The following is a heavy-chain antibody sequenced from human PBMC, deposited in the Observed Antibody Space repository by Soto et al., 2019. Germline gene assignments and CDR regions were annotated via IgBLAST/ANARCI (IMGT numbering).Heavy chain of an antibody. D-gene: IGHD5-18*01. CDR2: ISGSGGST. CDR1: GFTFSSYA. Sequence: EVQLLESGGGLVQPGGSLRLSCAASGFTFSSYAMSWVRQAPGKGLEWVSAISGSGGSTNYADSVKGRFTISRDNSKNTLYLQMNSLRAEDTAVYYCATDVAQLWLRTPVKSFDYWGQGTLVTVSS. J-gene: IGHJ4*02. CDR3: ATDVAQLWLRTPVKSFDY. V-gene: IGHV3-23*01.